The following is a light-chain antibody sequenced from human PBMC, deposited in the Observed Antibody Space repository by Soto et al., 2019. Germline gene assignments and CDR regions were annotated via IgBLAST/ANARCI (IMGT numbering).Light chain of an antibody. CDR1: SSDFGGYNY. CDR3: SSYTRSSTCV. J-gene: IGLJ1*01. CDR2: DVS. Sequence: QSALTQPASVSGSPGQSITISCTGTSSDFGGYNYVSWYQQHPGKAPKLMIYDVSNRPSGVSNRFSGSKSGNTASLTISGLQAEDEADYYCSSYTRSSTCVFGTGTKLTVL. V-gene: IGLV2-14*01.